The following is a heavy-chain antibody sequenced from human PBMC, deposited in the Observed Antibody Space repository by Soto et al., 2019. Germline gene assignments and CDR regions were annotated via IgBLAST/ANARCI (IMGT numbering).Heavy chain of an antibody. CDR2: IDWDDDK. D-gene: IGHD2-15*01. Sequence: QITLKESGPTLVKPTQTLTLTCTFSGFSLSTSGVGVGWIRQPPGKALEWLAVIDWDDDKGYSPSLKSRLTNTKHTSKNQVVLTMTNMDPVDTATYYCAHFCSGGSCYPSHYWGQGTLVTVSS. J-gene: IGHJ4*02. CDR3: AHFCSGGSCYPSHY. V-gene: IGHV2-5*02. CDR1: GFSLSTSGVG.